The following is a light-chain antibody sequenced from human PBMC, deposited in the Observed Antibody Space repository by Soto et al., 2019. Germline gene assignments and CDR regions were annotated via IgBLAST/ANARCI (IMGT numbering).Light chain of an antibody. CDR2: GAS. Sequence: EIVMTQSPATLSLSPGERATLSCRASQSVSSSYLSLYQQKPGQAPRLLIYGASTRATGIPARFSGSGSGTDFTLTISSLQPEDFAVYYCQQDYNLPHTFGQGTKLEIK. CDR3: QQDYNLPHT. CDR1: QSVSSSY. J-gene: IGKJ2*01. V-gene: IGKV3D-7*01.